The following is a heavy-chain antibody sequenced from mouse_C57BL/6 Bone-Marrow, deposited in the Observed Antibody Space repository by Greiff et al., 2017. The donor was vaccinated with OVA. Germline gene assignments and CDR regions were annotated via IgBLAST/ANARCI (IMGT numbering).Heavy chain of an antibody. V-gene: IGHV1-64*01. Sequence: QVQLQQPGAELVKPGASVKLSCKASGYTFTSYWMHWVKQRPGQGLEWIGMLHPNSGSTNYTEKFKSKATLPVDKSSSTAYRQRSSLTSEDSAVYYCARGHYYGSSHWYFDVWGTGTTVTVSS. J-gene: IGHJ1*03. CDR2: LHPNSGST. CDR1: GYTFTSYW. CDR3: ARGHYYGSSHWYFDV. D-gene: IGHD1-1*01.